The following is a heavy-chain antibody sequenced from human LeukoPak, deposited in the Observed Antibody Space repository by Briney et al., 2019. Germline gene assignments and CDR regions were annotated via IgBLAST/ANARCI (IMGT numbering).Heavy chain of an antibody. Sequence: GGSLRLSCAASGFNFSDYYMSWIRQAPGKGLEWVSYISSSGFSTYYAGSVKGRFTISRDNARNSLYLQMNSPAPGDTALYYCARGKRRFDYWGQGTLVSVSS. V-gene: IGHV3-11*01. CDR3: ARGKRRFDY. CDR1: GFNFSDYY. J-gene: IGHJ4*02. CDR2: ISSSGFST.